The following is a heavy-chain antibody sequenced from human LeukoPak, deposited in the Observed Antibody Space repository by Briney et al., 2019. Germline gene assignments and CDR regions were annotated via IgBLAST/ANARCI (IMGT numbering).Heavy chain of an antibody. D-gene: IGHD3-10*01. J-gene: IGHJ5*02. CDR3: ARHVSEVLWFGEFKGNWFDP. Sequence: SETLSLTCSVSGGSTTGHYWSWIRQPPGKGLEWIGYIYYSGTTQYNPSLKSRVTISVDTSKNQFSLKLSSVTAADTAVYYCARHVSEVLWFGEFKGNWFDPWGQGTLVTVSS. CDR2: IYYSGTT. V-gene: IGHV4-59*08. CDR1: GGSTTGHY.